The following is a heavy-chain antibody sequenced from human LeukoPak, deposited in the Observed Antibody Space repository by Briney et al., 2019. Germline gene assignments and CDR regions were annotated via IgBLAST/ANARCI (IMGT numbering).Heavy chain of an antibody. J-gene: IGHJ4*02. V-gene: IGHV3-23*01. CDR3: ARAYSSSWYVTYFDY. D-gene: IGHD6-13*01. CDR2: ISGNSVST. Sequence: GGSLRLSCAASGFTFSSYAMIWVRQAPGKGLEWVSGISGNSVSTYYADSVKGRFTISRDNSKNTLFLQMSSLRAEDTAVYYCARAYSSSWYVTYFDYWGQGTLVTVSS. CDR1: GFTFSSYA.